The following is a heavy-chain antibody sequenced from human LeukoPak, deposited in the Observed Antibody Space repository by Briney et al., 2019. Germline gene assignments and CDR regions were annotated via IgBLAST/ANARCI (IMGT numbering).Heavy chain of an antibody. J-gene: IGHJ3*02. CDR1: GFNMSDYW. Sequence: GGSLRLSCTASGFNMSDYWMSWVRQAPGKGLVWVSRINSDGSSTSYADSVKGRFTISRDNAKNTLYLQMNSLRAEDTAVYYCARTSYYYDNHDAFDIWGQGTMVTVSS. CDR2: INSDGSST. V-gene: IGHV3-74*01. D-gene: IGHD3-22*01. CDR3: ARTSYYYDNHDAFDI.